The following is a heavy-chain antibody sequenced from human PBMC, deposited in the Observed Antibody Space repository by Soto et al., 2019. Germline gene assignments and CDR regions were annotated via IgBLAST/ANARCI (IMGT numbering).Heavy chain of an antibody. CDR2: SSTYNGNT. V-gene: IGHV1-18*01. CDR3: VRDHHDFSSDYHYYHMDV. J-gene: IGHJ6*03. CDR1: GYTLGNYG. D-gene: IGHD3-3*01. Sequence: QAQLVQSGAEMKKPGASVKVSCKASGYTLGNYGISWVRQAPGQGLEWMGWSSTYNGNTKYAKKFQGRVTMTTDTSTSTAYMELRSLRSDDTAVYYCVRDHHDFSSDYHYYHMDVWGKGTTVTVSS.